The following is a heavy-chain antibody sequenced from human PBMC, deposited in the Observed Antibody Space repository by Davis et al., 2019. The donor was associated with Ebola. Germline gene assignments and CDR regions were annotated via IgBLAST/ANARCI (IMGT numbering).Heavy chain of an antibody. J-gene: IGHJ3*02. V-gene: IGHV1-69*06. CDR1: GYTFTSYG. D-gene: IGHD3-22*01. CDR2: IIPIFGTA. Sequence: SVKVSCKASGYTFTSYGISWVRQAPGQGLEWMGGIIPIFGTANYAQKFQGRITITADKSTSTASMELSSLRSEDTAVYYCAREGYYYDNSGYHRGAFDIWGQGTMVTVSS. CDR3: AREGYYYDNSGYHRGAFDI.